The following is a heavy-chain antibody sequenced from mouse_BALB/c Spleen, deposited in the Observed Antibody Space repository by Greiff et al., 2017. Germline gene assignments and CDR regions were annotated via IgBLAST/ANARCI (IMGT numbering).Heavy chain of an antibody. Sequence: EVQRVESGGDLVKPGGSLKLSCAASGFTFSSYGMSWVRQTPDKRLEWVATISSGGSYTYYPDSVKGRFTISRDNAKNTLYLQMSSLKSEDTAMYYCARQDYGFYYFDYWGQGTTLTVSS. J-gene: IGHJ2*01. CDR2: ISSGGSYT. D-gene: IGHD2-2*01. CDR1: GFTFSSYG. CDR3: ARQDYGFYYFDY. V-gene: IGHV5-6*01.